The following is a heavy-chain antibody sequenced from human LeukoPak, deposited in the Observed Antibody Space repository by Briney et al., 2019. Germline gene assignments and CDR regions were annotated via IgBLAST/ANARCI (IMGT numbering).Heavy chain of an antibody. CDR2: IYPGDSDT. V-gene: IGHV5-51*01. D-gene: IGHD3-10*01. J-gene: IGHJ4*02. CDR3: ARHLYGAGSYLGY. CDR1: GYSFSNYW. Sequence: GESLKISCKGSGYSFSNYWIGWVRQMPGKGLEWMGIIYPGDSDTRYSPSFQGQVTISVVKSSSTAYLQWSSLKASDTAMYYCARHLYGAGSYLGYWGQGTLVTVSS.